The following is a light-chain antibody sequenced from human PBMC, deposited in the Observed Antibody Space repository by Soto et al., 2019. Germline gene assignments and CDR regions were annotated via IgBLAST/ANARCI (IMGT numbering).Light chain of an antibody. V-gene: IGKV3-11*01. CDR1: QSVSSS. Sequence: IVFTESPTALSLSPGESVPFSCWASQSVSSSLAWYQQKPGQAPRLLIYDASNRATGIPARFSGSGSGTDFTLTISSLEPEDFAVYYCQQRNSWPPITFGQGTRLEIK. CDR2: DAS. J-gene: IGKJ5*01. CDR3: QQRNSWPPIT.